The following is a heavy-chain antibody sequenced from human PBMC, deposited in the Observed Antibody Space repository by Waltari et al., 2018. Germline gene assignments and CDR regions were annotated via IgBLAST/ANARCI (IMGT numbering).Heavy chain of an antibody. CDR2: IYYSGRT. Sequence: QLQLQESGPGLVKPSETLSLTCTVSGGSISSSSYYWVWIRQPPGKGLEWIGSIYYSGRTYYNPSLKSRVTRSVDTSKNQFSLKLSSVTAADTAVYYCARRGYDSSGYSRYFDYWGQGTLVTVSS. V-gene: IGHV4-39*07. D-gene: IGHD3-22*01. J-gene: IGHJ4*02. CDR1: GGSISSSSYY. CDR3: ARRGYDSSGYSRYFDY.